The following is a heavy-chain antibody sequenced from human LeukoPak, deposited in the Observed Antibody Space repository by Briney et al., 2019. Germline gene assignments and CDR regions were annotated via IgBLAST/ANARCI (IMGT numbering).Heavy chain of an antibody. Sequence: GGSLRLSCAASGFTFGSYAMHWVRQAPGKGLEWVAVISYDGSNKYYADSVKGRFTISRDNSKNTLYLQMNSLRAEDTAVCYCARDPSKADPWGQGTLVTVSS. J-gene: IGHJ5*02. CDR2: ISYDGSNK. CDR1: GFTFGSYA. V-gene: IGHV3-30-3*01. CDR3: ARDPSKADP.